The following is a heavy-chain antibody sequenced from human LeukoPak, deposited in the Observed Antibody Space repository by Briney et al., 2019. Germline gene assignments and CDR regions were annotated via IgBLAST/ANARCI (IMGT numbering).Heavy chain of an antibody. Sequence: ASVKVSCKASGGTFSSYAISWVRQAPGQGLEWMGRIIPIFGTANYAQKFQGRVKITTDESTSTAYMELSSLRSEDTAVYYCARDGSLGSGGSCFDYWGQGTLVTVSS. CDR1: GGTFSSYA. CDR3: ARDGSLGSGGSCFDY. D-gene: IGHD2-15*01. J-gene: IGHJ4*02. V-gene: IGHV1-69*05. CDR2: IIPIFGTA.